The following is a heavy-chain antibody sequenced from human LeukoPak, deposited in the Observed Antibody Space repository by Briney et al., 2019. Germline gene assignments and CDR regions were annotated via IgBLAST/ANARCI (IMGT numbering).Heavy chain of an antibody. V-gene: IGHV3-48*03. D-gene: IGHD2-2*01. CDR2: ISSSGSTI. CDR1: GFTFSSYE. CDR3: ARDYCSSTSCYGGADY. J-gene: IGHJ4*02. Sequence: GGSLRLSCAASGFTFSSYEMNWVRQAPGKGLEWVSYISSSGSTIYYADSVKGRFTISRDNAKNSLYLQMNSLRAEDTAVYYCARDYCSSTSCYGGADYWGQGTLVTVSS.